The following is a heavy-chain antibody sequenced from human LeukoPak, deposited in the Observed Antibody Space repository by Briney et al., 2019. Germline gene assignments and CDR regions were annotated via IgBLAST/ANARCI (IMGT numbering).Heavy chain of an antibody. Sequence: GGSLRLSCAASGFTLSSYWMSWVRQAPGKGLEWVANIKQQDGSEEYYVDSVRGRFTISRDNAKNALYLQMNNLRAEDAAVYYCAKQLGYCSDGSCYFPYWGQGTLVTVSS. CDR1: GFTLSSYW. CDR3: AKQLGYCSDGSCYFPY. J-gene: IGHJ4*02. CDR2: IKQQDGSEE. D-gene: IGHD2-15*01. V-gene: IGHV3-7*03.